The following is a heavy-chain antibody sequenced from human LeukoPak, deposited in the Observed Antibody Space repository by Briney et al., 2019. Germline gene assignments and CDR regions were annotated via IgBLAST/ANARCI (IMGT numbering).Heavy chain of an antibody. CDR3: TRGTETVNYFDY. J-gene: IGHJ4*02. V-gene: IGHV4-59*08. Sequence: PSETLSLTCTVSGGSITNYYWSWIRQPPGKGLEWIGYIYYTGSDNYNPSLKSRVSMSVDTSKNQFSLKLTSVTAADTAVYYCTRGTETVNYFDYWGQGTLVTVPS. CDR2: IYYTGSD. CDR1: GGSITNYY. D-gene: IGHD2-21*02.